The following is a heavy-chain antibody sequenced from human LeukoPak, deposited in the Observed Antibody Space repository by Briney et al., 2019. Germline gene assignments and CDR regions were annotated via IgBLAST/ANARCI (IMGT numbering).Heavy chain of an antibody. D-gene: IGHD4-17*01. V-gene: IGHV4-4*09. CDR2: IYTSGST. CDR1: GGSISSYY. CDR3: ARALYGWSDP. Sequence: SETLSLTCTVSGGSISSYYWSWIRQPPGKGLEWIGYIYTSGSTNYNPSLKSRVTISVDTSKNQFSLKLSSVTAADTAVYYCARALYGWSDPWGQGTLVTVSS. J-gene: IGHJ5*02.